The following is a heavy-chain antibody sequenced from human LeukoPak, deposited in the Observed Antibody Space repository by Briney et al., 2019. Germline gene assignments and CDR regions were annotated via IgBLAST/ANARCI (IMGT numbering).Heavy chain of an antibody. CDR1: GYTFTSYA. CDR3: ARDLGRGRRSWDYYYYYYMDV. J-gene: IGHJ6*03. D-gene: IGHD3-10*01. V-gene: IGHV7-4-1*02. CDR2: INTNTGNP. Sequence: ASVKVSCKASGYTFTSYAMNWVRQAPGQGLEWMGWINTNTGNPTYAQGFTGRFVFSLDTSVSTAYLQISSLKAEDTAVYYCARDLGRGRRSWDYYYYYYMDVWGKGTTVTVSS.